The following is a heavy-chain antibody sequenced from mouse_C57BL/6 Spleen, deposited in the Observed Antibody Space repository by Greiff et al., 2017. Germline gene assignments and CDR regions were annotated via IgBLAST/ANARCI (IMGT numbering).Heavy chain of an antibody. CDR3: ARDYNSNYEGFDY. V-gene: IGHV1-26*01. CDR1: GYTFTDYY. J-gene: IGHJ2*01. CDR2: INPNNGGT. Sequence: VQLQQSGPELVKPGASVKISCKASGYTFTDYYMNWVKQSHGKSLEWIGDINPNNGGTSYNQKFKGKATLTVDKSSSTAYMELRSLTSEDSAVYYCARDYNSNYEGFDYWGQGTTLTVSS. D-gene: IGHD2-5*01.